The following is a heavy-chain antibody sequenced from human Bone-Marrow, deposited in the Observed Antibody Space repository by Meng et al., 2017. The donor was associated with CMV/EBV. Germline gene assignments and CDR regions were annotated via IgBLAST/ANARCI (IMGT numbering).Heavy chain of an antibody. V-gene: IGHV3-30-3*01. Sequence: GGSLRLSCAASGCTFSSYAMHWVRQAPGKGLEWVAVISYDGSNKYYADSVKGRFTISRDNSKNTLYLQMNSLRAEDTAVYYCARDPQVVPAARHYYYYGMDVWGQGTTVTVSS. CDR1: GCTFSSYA. CDR2: ISYDGSNK. CDR3: ARDPQVVPAARHYYYYGMDV. J-gene: IGHJ6*02. D-gene: IGHD2-2*01.